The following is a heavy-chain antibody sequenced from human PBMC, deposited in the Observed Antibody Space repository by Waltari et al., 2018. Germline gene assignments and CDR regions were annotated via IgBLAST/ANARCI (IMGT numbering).Heavy chain of an antibody. Sequence: QVQLVQSGAEVKKPGSSVKVSCKASGGTFSSYAISWVRQAPGQGLEWMGGIIPIFGTASDAQKFQGRVTITADESTSTAYMELSSLRSEDTAVYYCARGGYYYDSSGYHENFDYWGQGTLVTVSS. CDR1: GGTFSSYA. CDR2: IIPIFGTA. D-gene: IGHD3-22*01. J-gene: IGHJ4*02. V-gene: IGHV1-69*13. CDR3: ARGGYYYDSSGYHENFDY.